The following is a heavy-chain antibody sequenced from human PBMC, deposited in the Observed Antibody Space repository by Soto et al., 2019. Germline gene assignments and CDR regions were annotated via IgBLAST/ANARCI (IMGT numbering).Heavy chain of an antibody. J-gene: IGHJ6*02. CDR3: AREYSSGWYGGDYYGMDV. CDR1: GYTFGDYY. CDR2: INPNSGGV. Sequence: AASVKVSCKASGYTFGDYYMHWVRQAPGQGLEWMGWINPNSGGVKYAQKFQGWVIMTRDTSISTAYMELNRLKSDDTAVYYCAREYSSGWYGGDYYGMDVWGPGTTVTVSS. V-gene: IGHV1-2*04. D-gene: IGHD6-19*01.